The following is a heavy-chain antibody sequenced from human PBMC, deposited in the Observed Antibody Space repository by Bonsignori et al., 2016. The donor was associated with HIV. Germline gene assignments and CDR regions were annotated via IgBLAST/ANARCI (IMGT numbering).Heavy chain of an antibody. D-gene: IGHD3-22*01. Sequence: QITLKESGPTLVKPTQTLTLTCTLSGFSVSTSGMSVGWIRQSPTKALEWLAVIYWNDDKRYSPSLKSRLSITKDASKNQVVLTMTNMDPVDTATYYCAHRSNYYDSSGYPFDYWGQGTLVTVSS. CDR1: GFSVSTSGMS. CDR3: AHRSNYYDSSGYPFDY. CDR2: IYWNDDK. J-gene: IGHJ4*02. V-gene: IGHV2-5*01.